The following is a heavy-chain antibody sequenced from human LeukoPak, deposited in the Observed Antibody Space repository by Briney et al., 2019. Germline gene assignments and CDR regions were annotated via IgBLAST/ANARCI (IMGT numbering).Heavy chain of an antibody. V-gene: IGHV4-34*01. CDR2: INHSGST. CDR3: ARAKYDFWSGYLHDY. J-gene: IGHJ4*02. CDR1: GGSFCGHY. Sequence: SETLSLTCAVYGGSFCGHYWCWIRQPRGKGLEWIGEINHSGSTNYNPSLKSRVTISVDTSKNQFSLKLSSVTAADTAVYYCARAKYDFWSGYLHDYWGQGTLVTVSS. D-gene: IGHD3-3*01.